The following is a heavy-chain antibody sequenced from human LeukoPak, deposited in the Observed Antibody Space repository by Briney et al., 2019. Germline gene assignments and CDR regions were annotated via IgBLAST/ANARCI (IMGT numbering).Heavy chain of an antibody. V-gene: IGHV3-23*01. D-gene: IGHD3-10*01. Sequence: GGSLRLSCAASGFTFCSYDMSWVRQAPGKGLEWVSRISASSSNTYYADSVKGRFTISRDNSKNTLFLQMNSLRAEDTAAYYCAKDRRKDGSGSYFYYYGMDVWGHGTTVTVSS. CDR3: AKDRRKDGSGSYFYYYGMDV. CDR1: GFTFCSYD. CDR2: ISASSSNT. J-gene: IGHJ6*02.